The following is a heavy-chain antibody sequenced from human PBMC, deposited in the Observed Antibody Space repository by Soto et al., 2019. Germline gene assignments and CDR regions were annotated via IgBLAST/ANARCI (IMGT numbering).Heavy chain of an antibody. CDR2: ISGSGFKK. V-gene: IGHV3-23*01. CDR1: GFIFENFG. D-gene: IGHD1-26*01. Sequence: EVVLLESGGGLEQPGGSLRLSCAASGFIFENFGMSWVRQAPGKGLEWISSISGSGFKKYYADSVKGRFTISRDHSKSTVYLELNNLSAEDTAVYHCAKNQGVELVPLATVDLFDPWGQGSVVTVSS. CDR3: AKNQGVELVPLATVDLFDP. J-gene: IGHJ5*02.